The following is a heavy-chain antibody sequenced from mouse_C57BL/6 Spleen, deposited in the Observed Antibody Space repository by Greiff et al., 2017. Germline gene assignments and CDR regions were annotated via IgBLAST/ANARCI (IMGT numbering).Heavy chain of an antibody. CDR1: GYTFTEYT. CDR2: FYPGSGSI. V-gene: IGHV1-62-2*01. CDR3: ARHEDSPYAMDY. Sequence: QVPLKESGAELVQPGASVKLSCKASGYTFTEYTIHWVKQRSGQGLEWIGWFYPGSGSIKYNEKFKDKATLTADKSSSTVYMELSSMTSEDSAVYFCARHEDSPYAMDYWGPGTSVTVSS. J-gene: IGHJ4*01.